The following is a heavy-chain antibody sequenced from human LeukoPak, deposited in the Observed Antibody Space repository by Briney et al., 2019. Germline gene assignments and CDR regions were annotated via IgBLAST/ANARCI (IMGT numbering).Heavy chain of an antibody. D-gene: IGHD2-2*01. V-gene: IGHV5-51*01. CDR2: IYPGDSDT. Sequence: GESLKISWKGSGYSFTSYWIGWVRQMPGKGLEWMGIIYPGDSDTRYSPSFQGQVTISADKSISTAYLQWSSLKASDTAMYYFARGDIVVVPAATKAAWFDPWGQGTLVTVSS. CDR3: ARGDIVVVPAATKAAWFDP. CDR1: GYSFTSYW. J-gene: IGHJ5*02.